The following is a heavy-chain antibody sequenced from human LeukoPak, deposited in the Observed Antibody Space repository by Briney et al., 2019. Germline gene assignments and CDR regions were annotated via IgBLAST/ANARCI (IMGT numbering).Heavy chain of an antibody. CDR3: VKGRQRQLTPDYLDY. J-gene: IGHJ4*02. Sequence: QPGGSLKLSCSASGFTFSSYAMHWVRQAPGKGLEYVSAISSNGGGTYYADSVKGRFTISRDNSKNTLYLQMSSLRAEDTAVYYCVKGRQRQLTPDYLDYWGQGTLVTVSS. CDR2: ISSNGGGT. CDR1: GFTFSSYA. V-gene: IGHV3-64D*06. D-gene: IGHD6-13*01.